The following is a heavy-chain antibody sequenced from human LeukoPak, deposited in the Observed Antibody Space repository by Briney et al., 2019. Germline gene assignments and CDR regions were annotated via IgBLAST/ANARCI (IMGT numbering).Heavy chain of an antibody. CDR1: GYTFTSYG. Sequence: ASVKVSCKASGYTFTSYGISWVRQAPGQGLEWMGWISAYNGNTNYAQKLQGRVTMTTDTSTSTAYMELRSLRSDDTAVYYCARDFSGPAHYYYYYMDVWGKGTTVTVSS. CDR3: ARDFSGPAHYYYYYMDV. CDR2: ISAYNGNT. J-gene: IGHJ6*03. V-gene: IGHV1-18*01. D-gene: IGHD2-2*01.